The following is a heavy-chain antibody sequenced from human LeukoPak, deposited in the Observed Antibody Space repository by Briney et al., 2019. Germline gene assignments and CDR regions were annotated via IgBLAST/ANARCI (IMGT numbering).Heavy chain of an antibody. CDR2: IYHSGST. CDR1: GGSISSGGYY. J-gene: IGHJ4*02. Sequence: SQTLSLTCTVSGGSISSGGYYWSWIRQPPGKGLEWIGYIYHSGSTYYNPSLKSRVTISVDRSKNQFSLNLSSVTAADTAVYYCARDSGLVTGFGYWGQGTLITVSS. V-gene: IGHV4-30-2*01. CDR3: ARDSGLVTGFGY. D-gene: IGHD2-21*02.